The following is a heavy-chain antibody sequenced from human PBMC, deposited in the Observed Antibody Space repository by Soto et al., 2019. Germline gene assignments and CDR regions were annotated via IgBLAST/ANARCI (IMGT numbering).Heavy chain of an antibody. CDR1: GFSFRDCF. CDR3: ARDDHTYGVY. CDR2: IGPYGNSI. D-gene: IGHD2-21*01. V-gene: IGHV3-11*01. Sequence: GESLKISCAASGFSFRDCFMSWLRQAPGKGLEWVSYIGPYGNSIYYADSVKGRFTISRDDATKSLHLHMNSLRTDDTAVYYCARDDHTYGVYWGQGTPVTVSS. J-gene: IGHJ4*02.